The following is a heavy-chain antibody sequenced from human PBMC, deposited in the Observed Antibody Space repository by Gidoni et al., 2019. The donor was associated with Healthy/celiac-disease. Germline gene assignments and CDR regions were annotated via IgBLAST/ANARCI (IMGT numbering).Heavy chain of an antibody. CDR3: ARELGYSYGPYYYYYGMDV. V-gene: IGHV1-2*04. D-gene: IGHD5-18*01. CDR1: GYTFTGYY. J-gene: IGHJ6*02. Sequence: QVQLVQSGAEVKKPGASVKVSCKASGYTFTGYYMHWVRQAPGQGLEWMGWINPNSGGTNYAQKFQGWVTMTRDTSISTAYMELSRLRSDDTAVYYCARELGYSYGPYYYYYGMDVWGQGTTVTVSS. CDR2: INPNSGGT.